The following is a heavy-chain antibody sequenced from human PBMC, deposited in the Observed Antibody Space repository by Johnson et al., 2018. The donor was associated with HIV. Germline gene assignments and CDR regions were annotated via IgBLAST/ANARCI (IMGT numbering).Heavy chain of an antibody. J-gene: IGHJ3*02. CDR2: LFSGGSI. CDR1: GFTVSSYY. Sequence: VQLVESGGGLVQPGGSLRLSCAASGFTVSSYYMSWVRQAPGKGLEWVSVLFSGGSIYFADSVKGRFTISRDNSKNTLYLQMNSLRAEDTAVYYCARACRDGYTCDAFDIWGQGTMVTFSS. V-gene: IGHV3-66*01. D-gene: IGHD5-24*01. CDR3: ARACRDGYTCDAFDI.